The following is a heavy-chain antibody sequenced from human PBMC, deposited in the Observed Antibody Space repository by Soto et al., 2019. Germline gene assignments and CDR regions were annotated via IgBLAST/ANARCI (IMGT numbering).Heavy chain of an antibody. V-gene: IGHV5-51*01. J-gene: IGHJ4*02. CDR2: IYPGDSNT. D-gene: IGHD3-22*01. CDR1: GYSFTSYW. CDR3: ARNLDGYDSSGYKYYFHY. Sequence: GESLKISCKGSGYSFTSYWIAWVRQMPGKGLEWMGIIYPGDSNTRYSSSFQGQVTISVDKSISTAYLQWSSLKASDTAIYYCARNLDGYDSSGYKYYFHYWGQGTLVTVSS.